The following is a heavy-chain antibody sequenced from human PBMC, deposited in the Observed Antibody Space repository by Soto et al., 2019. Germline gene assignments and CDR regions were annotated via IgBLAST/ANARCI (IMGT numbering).Heavy chain of an antibody. Sequence: QVLLVQSGAEVKKPGASVKVSCKASGDTFTSYAFHWVRQAPGQRPEWMGWINAGNGNTKYSQKFQGRVTITSDTSASTVYMELRSLRSEDTAVYYCARSQYLPFFDYWGRGTLVTVSS. CDR3: ARSQYLPFFDY. CDR2: INAGNGNT. D-gene: IGHD2-2*01. CDR1: GDTFTSYA. V-gene: IGHV1-3*01. J-gene: IGHJ4*02.